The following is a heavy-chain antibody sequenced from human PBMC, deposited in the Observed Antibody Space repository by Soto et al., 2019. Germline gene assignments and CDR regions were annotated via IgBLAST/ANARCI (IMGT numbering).Heavy chain of an antibody. D-gene: IGHD6-19*01. Sequence: QITLKESGPTLLKPTQTLALTCTFSGFSFNTRGLGVAWIRQPPGKALEWLAVIYWDGDRRYSPSLTDRLTITKDMSTMQVVLTMTNVDPVDTGTYYCAHLVPGPLSFAYWGQGALVTVSS. CDR1: GFSFNTRGLG. J-gene: IGHJ4*02. V-gene: IGHV2-5*02. CDR2: IYWDGDR. CDR3: AHLVPGPLSFAY.